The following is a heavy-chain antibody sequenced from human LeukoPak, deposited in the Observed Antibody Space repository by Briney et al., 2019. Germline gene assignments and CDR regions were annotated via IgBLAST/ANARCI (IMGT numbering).Heavy chain of an antibody. CDR3: ARDPSYDSSGYYPLLIFDY. D-gene: IGHD3-22*01. CDR2: INWNGGST. J-gene: IGHJ4*02. Sequence: PGGSLRLSCAASGFTFSSYEMNGVRQAPGKGLEWVSGINWNGGSTGYADSVKGRFTISRDNAKNSLYLQMNSLRAEDTALYYCARDPSYDSSGYYPLLIFDYWGQGTLVTVS. CDR1: GFTFSSYE. V-gene: IGHV3-20*04.